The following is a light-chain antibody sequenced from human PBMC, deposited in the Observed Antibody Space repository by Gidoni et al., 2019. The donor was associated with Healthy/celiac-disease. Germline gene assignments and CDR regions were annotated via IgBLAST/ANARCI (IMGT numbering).Light chain of an antibody. CDR3: QQYGSSPTIT. J-gene: IGKJ5*01. CDR1: QSVSSSY. CDR2: GAS. V-gene: IGKV3-20*01. Sequence: EIVFTQSPGTLSLSPGARATLSCRASQSVSSSYLAWYQQKPGQAPRLLIYGASSRATGIPDRFSGSGSGTDFTLTISRLEPEDFAVYYCQQYGSSPTITFGQGTRLEIK.